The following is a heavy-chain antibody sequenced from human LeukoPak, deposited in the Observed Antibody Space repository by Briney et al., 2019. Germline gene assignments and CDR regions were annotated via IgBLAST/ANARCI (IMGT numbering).Heavy chain of an antibody. CDR2: IIDVGDTQ. CDR3: AREQIQHCSDGSCYVIDN. CDR1: EFTFSSFE. J-gene: IGHJ4*02. D-gene: IGHD2-15*01. Sequence: GGSLRLSCVASEFTFSSFELNWVRQAPGNCRGWISYIIDVGDTQHYADSVKGRVTISRGNSQNTVHLQMSSLRVADTAVYFCAREQIQHCSDGSCYVIDNWGPGTLVAVSS. V-gene: IGHV3-48*03.